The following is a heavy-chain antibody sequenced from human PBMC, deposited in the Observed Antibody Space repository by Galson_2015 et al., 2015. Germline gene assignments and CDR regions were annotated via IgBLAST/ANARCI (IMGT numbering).Heavy chain of an antibody. CDR2: INTNTGNP. J-gene: IGHJ6*04. V-gene: IGHV7-4-1*02. Sequence: SCKASGGTFSSYALGWVGPAPGQGLEWMGWINTNTGNPTYAQGFTGRFVFSLDTSVSTAYLQINSLKAEDTAVYYCARRGLDVWGKGTTVTVSS. CDR3: ARRGLDV. D-gene: IGHD5-12*01. CDR1: GGTFSSYA.